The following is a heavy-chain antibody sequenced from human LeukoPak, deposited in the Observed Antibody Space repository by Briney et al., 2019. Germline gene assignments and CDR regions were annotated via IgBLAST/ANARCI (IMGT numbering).Heavy chain of an antibody. CDR3: ASVGINYYGSGSYYPWSRRPYYYGMDV. CDR1: GITFSSYA. J-gene: IGHJ6*02. CDR2: ISGTGGTT. Sequence: GGSLRLSCAASGITFSSYAMTWVRQAPGKGLEWVSLISGTGGTTYYADSVKGRFTISRDNSKNTLDLQLNSLRAEDTAVYYCASVGINYYGSGSYYPWSRRPYYYGMDVWGQGTTVTVSS. V-gene: IGHV3-23*01. D-gene: IGHD3-10*01.